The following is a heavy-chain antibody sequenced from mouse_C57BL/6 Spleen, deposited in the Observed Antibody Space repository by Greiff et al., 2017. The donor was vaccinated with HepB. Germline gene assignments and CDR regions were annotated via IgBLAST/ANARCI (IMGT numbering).Heavy chain of an antibody. D-gene: IGHD2-3*01. V-gene: IGHV1-61*01. CDR2: IYPSDSET. Sequence: QVQLQQPGAELVRPGSSVKLSCKASGYTFPSYWMDWVKQRPGQGLEWIGNIYPSDSETHYNQKFKDKATLTVDKSSSTAYMQLSSLTSEDSAVYYCARNDGYYFDYCGQGTTLIVSS. CDR3: ARNDGYYFDY. CDR1: GYTFPSYW. J-gene: IGHJ2*01.